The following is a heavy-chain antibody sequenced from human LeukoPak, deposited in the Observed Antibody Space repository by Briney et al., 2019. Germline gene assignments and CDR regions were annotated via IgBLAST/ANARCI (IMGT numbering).Heavy chain of an antibody. D-gene: IGHD2/OR15-2a*01. V-gene: IGHV3-23*01. CDR2: TSSSDSGK. CDR1: EFSVGSNY. CDR3: AKGPLLWD. J-gene: IGHJ4*02. Sequence: GGSLRLSCAASEFSVGSNYMTWVRQAPGKGLEWVAATSSSDSGKYHADSVRGRFTISRDNSKNTVYLQMNSLRAEDTAVYYCAKGPLLWDWGQGTLVTVSS.